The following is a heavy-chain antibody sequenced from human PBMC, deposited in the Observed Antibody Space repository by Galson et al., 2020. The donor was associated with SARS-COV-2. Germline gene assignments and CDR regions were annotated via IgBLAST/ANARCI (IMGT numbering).Heavy chain of an antibody. D-gene: IGHD6-19*01. CDR3: ARDLMEAGSLDY. CDR2: IYSGGST. V-gene: IGHV3-66*01. J-gene: IGHJ4*02. Sequence: GESLKISCAASGFTVSSNYMSWVRPAPGKGLEWVSVIYSGGSTYYADSVKGRFTISRDNSKNTLYLQMNSLRAEDTAVYYCARDLMEAGSLDYWGQGTLVTVSS. CDR1: GFTVSSNY.